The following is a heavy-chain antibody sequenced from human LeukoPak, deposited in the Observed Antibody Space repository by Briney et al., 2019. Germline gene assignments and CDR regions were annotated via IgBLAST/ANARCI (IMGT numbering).Heavy chain of an antibody. CDR1: GYTFTSYG. D-gene: IGHD3-3*01. CDR2: ISAYNGNT. Sequence: ASVKVSCKASGYTFTSYGISWVRQAPGQGLEWMGWISAYNGNTNYAQKLQGRVTMTTDTSTSTAYMELRSLRSDDTAVYYCARGRYYDFWSGYYEENWFDPWGQGTLVTVSS. J-gene: IGHJ5*02. V-gene: IGHV1-18*01. CDR3: ARGRYYDFWSGYYEENWFDP.